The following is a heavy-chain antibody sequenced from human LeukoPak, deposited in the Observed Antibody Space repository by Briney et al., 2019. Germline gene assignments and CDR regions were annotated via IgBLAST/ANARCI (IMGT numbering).Heavy chain of an antibody. D-gene: IGHD4-17*01. Sequence: SETLSLTCTVSGASISSGGSYWSWIRQHPGRGLECIGYISYSGRTYYNPSLKSRVTISVDTSKNQFSLRLSSVTAADTAVYYCARDDGPWYFQQWGQGTLVTVPP. CDR3: ARDDGPWYFQQ. V-gene: IGHV4-31*03. J-gene: IGHJ1*01. CDR2: ISYSGRT. CDR1: GASISSGGSY.